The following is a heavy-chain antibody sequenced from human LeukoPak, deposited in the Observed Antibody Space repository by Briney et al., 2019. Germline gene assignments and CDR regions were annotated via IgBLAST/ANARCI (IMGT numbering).Heavy chain of an antibody. D-gene: IGHD5-18*01. CDR1: GGSMSNSY. V-gene: IGHV4-59*08. CDR3: ARQISYSNAWTTI. CDR2: ISYRGDT. J-gene: IGHJ3*02. Sequence: ASETLSLTCTVSGGSMSNSYWSWIRQPPGKGLEWIGYISYRGDTSYNPSLKSRVTISEDTSKNRFSLKLSSVTAADTAVYFCARQISYSNAWTTIWGQGTMVTVSS.